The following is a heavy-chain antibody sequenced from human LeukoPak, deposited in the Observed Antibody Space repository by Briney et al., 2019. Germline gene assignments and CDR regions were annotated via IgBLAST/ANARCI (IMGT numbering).Heavy chain of an antibody. CDR2: ISGSGGGT. CDR1: GFTFSSYA. V-gene: IGHV3-23*01. D-gene: IGHD1-26*01. J-gene: IGHJ4*02. CDR3: AKGRKWELPLDY. Sequence: GGSLRLSCAASGFTFSSYAMSWVRQAPGKGLEWVSAISGSGGGTYYADSVKGRFTISRDSSKNTLYLQMNSLRAEDTAVYYCAKGRKWELPLDYWGQGTLVTVSS.